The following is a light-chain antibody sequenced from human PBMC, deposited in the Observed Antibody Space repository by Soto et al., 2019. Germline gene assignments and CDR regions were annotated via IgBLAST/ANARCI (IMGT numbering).Light chain of an antibody. Sequence: EIVSTQSPATLSLSPGERVTLSCRASQSVSSYLAWYQQKPGQAPRLLIYDASNRATGIPARFSGSGSGTDFTLTISSLEPEDFAVYYCQQRSNWPPWTFGQGIKVDIK. CDR1: QSVSSY. CDR2: DAS. CDR3: QQRSNWPPWT. J-gene: IGKJ1*01. V-gene: IGKV3-11*01.